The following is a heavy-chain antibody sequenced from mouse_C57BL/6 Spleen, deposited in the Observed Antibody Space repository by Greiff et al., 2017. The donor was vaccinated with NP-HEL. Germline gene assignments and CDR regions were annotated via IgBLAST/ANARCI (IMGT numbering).Heavy chain of an antibody. Sequence: VKVVESGAELVKPGASVKISCKASGYAFSSYWMNWVKQRPGKGLEWIGQIYPGDGDTNYNGKFKGKATLTADKSSSTAYMQLSSLTSEDSAVYFCARGEANWAWFAYWGQGTLVTVSA. CDR2: IYPGDGDT. J-gene: IGHJ3*01. D-gene: IGHD4-1*02. CDR1: GYAFSSYW. CDR3: ARGEANWAWFAY. V-gene: IGHV1-80*01.